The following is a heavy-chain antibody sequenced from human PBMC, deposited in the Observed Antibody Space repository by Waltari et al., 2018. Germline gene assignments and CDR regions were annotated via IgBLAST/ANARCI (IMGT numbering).Heavy chain of an antibody. CDR1: GGPISRGSYY. CDR2: IYYTGTT. J-gene: IGHJ5*02. V-gene: IGHV4-39*01. Sequence: QLQLQESGPGLRKPSETLSLTCTGSGGPISRGSYYWGWIRQSPGKGLEWIASIYYTGTTYYNPTLESRVTISGDTSKNQFSLRLSSVTAADTAVYYCARHWKRNGYRFDPWGQGTLVTVSS. CDR3: ARHWKRNGYRFDP. D-gene: IGHD5-12*01.